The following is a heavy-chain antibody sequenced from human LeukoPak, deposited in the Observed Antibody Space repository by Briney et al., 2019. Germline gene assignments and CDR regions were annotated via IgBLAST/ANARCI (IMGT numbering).Heavy chain of an antibody. CDR1: GFTFSSYS. D-gene: IGHD3-9*01. CDR2: ISSSSSYI. CDR3: AREGEGYDILTGYPDY. J-gene: IGHJ4*02. Sequence: PGGSLRLSCAASGFTFSSYSMNWVRQAPGKGLEWVSSISSSSSYIYYADSVKGRFTISRDNAKNSLYLQMNSLRAEDTAVYYCAREGEGYDILTGYPDYWGQGTLVTVSS. V-gene: IGHV3-21*01.